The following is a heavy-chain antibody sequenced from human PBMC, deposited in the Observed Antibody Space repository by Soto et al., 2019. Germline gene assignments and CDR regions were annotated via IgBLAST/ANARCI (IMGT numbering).Heavy chain of an antibody. Sequence: PGGSLRLSCAASGFTFSDYAMSWVRQAPGKGLEWVSVVSGSGGDTYYAASVKGRFTISRDNSKDTLSLQMNSLRAEDTAVYYCAXDRRTCTDGVCFSHFDHWGQGALVTVSS. D-gene: IGHD2-8*01. CDR3: AXDRRTCTDGVCFSHFDH. CDR2: VSGSGGDT. V-gene: IGHV3-23*01. J-gene: IGHJ4*02. CDR1: GFTFSDYA.